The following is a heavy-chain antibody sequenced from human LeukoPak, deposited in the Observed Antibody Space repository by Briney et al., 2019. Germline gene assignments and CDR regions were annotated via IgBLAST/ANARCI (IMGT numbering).Heavy chain of an antibody. Sequence: PGGSLRLSCAASGFTFSNYAMSWVRQAPGEGLEWVSTISDSGGNTYYADSVKGRFTISRDNSKNTLYLQMNSLRAEDTAIYYCAKGHTRPDYWGQGALVTVSS. CDR2: ISDSGGNT. CDR1: GFTFSNYA. CDR3: AKGHTRPDY. J-gene: IGHJ4*02. V-gene: IGHV3-23*01.